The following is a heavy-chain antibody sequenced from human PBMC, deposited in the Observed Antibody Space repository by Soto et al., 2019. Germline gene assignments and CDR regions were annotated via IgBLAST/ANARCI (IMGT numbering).Heavy chain of an antibody. CDR1: GASINNFAYY. Sequence: SETLSLTCSVSGASINNFAYYWGWIRQPPGKGLEWIGTVYYNENTYYNPSLKSRVAISVDTAKNQFSLNLRSVTAADTAIYFCARRERYYGSPGWFDPWGQGTLVTSPQ. J-gene: IGHJ5*01. CDR2: VYYNENT. V-gene: IGHV4-39*01. CDR3: ARRERYYGSPGWFDP. D-gene: IGHD3-10*01.